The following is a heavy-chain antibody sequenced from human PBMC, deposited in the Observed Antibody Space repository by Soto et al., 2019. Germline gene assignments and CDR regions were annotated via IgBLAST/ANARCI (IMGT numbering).Heavy chain of an antibody. D-gene: IGHD6-13*01. Sequence: EVQLLESGGGLVQPGGSLRLSCAASGFTFSSYAMSWVRQAPGKGLEWVSAVGTGGTAYYADSVKGRFTISRDNSKNTLYLQMNSLRAADTAVYYCVPSIPAAGTRYFQHWGQGTLVTVSS. J-gene: IGHJ1*01. CDR3: VPSIPAAGTRYFQH. CDR2: VGTGGTA. V-gene: IGHV3-23*01. CDR1: GFTFSSYA.